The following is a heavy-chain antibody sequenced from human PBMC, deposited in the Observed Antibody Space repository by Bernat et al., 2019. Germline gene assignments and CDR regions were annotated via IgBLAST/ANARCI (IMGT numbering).Heavy chain of an antibody. CDR1: GFIVSSNY. V-gene: IGHV3-53*05. D-gene: IGHD6-19*01. CDR3: ARSSSSGWYWTIGFDP. CDR2: IYSGGST. J-gene: IGHJ5*02. Sequence: EVQLVETGGGLIQPGGSLRLSCAASGFIVSSNYMSWVRQAPGKGLEWVSVIYSGGSTYYADSVKGRFTISRDNSKNTLYLQMNSLRSDDTAVYYCARSSSSGWYWTIGFDPWGQGTLVTVSS.